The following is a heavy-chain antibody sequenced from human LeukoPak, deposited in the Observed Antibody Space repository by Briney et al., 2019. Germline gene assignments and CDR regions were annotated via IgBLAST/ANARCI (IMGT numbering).Heavy chain of an antibody. CDR2: TYYRSEWSN. J-gene: IGHJ2*01. CDR1: GDSVSNNSAA. V-gene: IGHV6-1*01. Sequence: KTSQTLSLTCALSGDSVSNNSAAWTWIRQSPSRGLEWLGRTYYRSEWSNSYAASMRSRITINADTSKNQFSLQLDSVTPEDTAVYFCARAVAGGRYFALWGRGTLVTVSS. D-gene: IGHD4-23*01. CDR3: ARAVAGGRYFAL.